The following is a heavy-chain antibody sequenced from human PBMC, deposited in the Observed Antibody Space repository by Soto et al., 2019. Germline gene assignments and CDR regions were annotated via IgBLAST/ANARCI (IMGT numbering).Heavy chain of an antibody. J-gene: IGHJ6*02. CDR3: AKAFCGDECFFPEGYDYGMDV. V-gene: IGHV3-30*18. CDR1: GFTYNSYG. CDR2: VSDDGSKT. D-gene: IGHD2-21*01. Sequence: QALLVESGGGVVQPGRSLSLSCAASGFTYNSYGMHWVRQAPGKGLEWVARVSDDGSKTYYADSVKGRFTVSRDNSKTTLYLQMNSLRPEDTALYYCAKAFCGDECFFPEGYDYGMDVCGQGTSVTVS.